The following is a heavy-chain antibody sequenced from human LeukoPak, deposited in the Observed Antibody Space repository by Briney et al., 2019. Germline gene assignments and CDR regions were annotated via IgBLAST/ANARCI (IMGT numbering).Heavy chain of an antibody. J-gene: IGHJ4*02. Sequence: SETLSLTCTVSGGSVSSGSYYWSWIRQPPGKGLEWIGYIYYSGSTNYNPSLKSRVTISVDTSKNQFSLKLSSVTAADTAVYYCASSVRGYSHGLLSNYYFDYWGQGTLVTVSS. D-gene: IGHD5-18*01. CDR1: GGSVSSGSYY. V-gene: IGHV4-61*01. CDR2: IYYSGST. CDR3: ASSVRGYSHGLLSNYYFDY.